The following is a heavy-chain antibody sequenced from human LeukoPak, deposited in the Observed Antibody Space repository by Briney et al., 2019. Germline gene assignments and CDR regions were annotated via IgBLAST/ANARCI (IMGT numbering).Heavy chain of an antibody. D-gene: IGHD2-21*01. CDR1: GYSFASYW. Sequence: GESLKISCKGSGYSFASYWIGWVRQMPGKGLEWMGIIYPADSDTRYSPSFQGQVTISADKSIGTAYLQWGSLKASDTAIYYCALAVIASAFDFDIWGQGTMVTASS. CDR2: IYPADSDT. CDR3: ALAVIASAFDFDI. V-gene: IGHV5-51*01. J-gene: IGHJ3*02.